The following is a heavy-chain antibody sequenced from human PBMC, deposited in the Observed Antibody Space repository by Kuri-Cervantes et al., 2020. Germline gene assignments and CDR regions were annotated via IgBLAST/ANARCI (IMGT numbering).Heavy chain of an antibody. Sequence: GESLKISCAASGFTFSNFWMAWIRQAPGKGLEWVAVIRLDGNNIYYGDSVQGRFTISRDNSKKALYLQMDSLRVDDTAVYYCARDPIAATGRGGSFDYWGQGTPVTVSS. V-gene: IGHV3-33*08. CDR1: GFTFSNFW. D-gene: IGHD6-13*01. J-gene: IGHJ4*02. CDR2: IRLDGNNI. CDR3: ARDPIAATGRGGSFDY.